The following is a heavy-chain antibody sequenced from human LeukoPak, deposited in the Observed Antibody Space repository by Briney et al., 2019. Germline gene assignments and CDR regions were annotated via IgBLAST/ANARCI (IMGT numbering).Heavy chain of an antibody. CDR2: ISAGGGGT. CDR3: AKDQGEYYYDSSGSAY. D-gene: IGHD3-22*01. Sequence: GGSLRLSCAASGFAFSNYAMSWVRQAPGMGLEWVSSISAGGGGTYYADSVKGRFTISRDNAKNTLYLQMNSLRAEGTAIYYCAKDQGEYYYDSSGSAYWGQGTLVTVSS. V-gene: IGHV3-23*01. J-gene: IGHJ4*02. CDR1: GFAFSNYA.